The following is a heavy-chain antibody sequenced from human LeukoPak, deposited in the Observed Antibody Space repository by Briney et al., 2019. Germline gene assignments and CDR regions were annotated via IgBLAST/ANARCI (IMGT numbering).Heavy chain of an antibody. J-gene: IGHJ4*02. CDR3: AKLLYYYDSSQPY. CDR2: IKPDGSDK. CDR1: GFTFSSSG. V-gene: IGHV3-7*03. Sequence: GGSLRLSCAASGFTFSSSGISWVRQAPGKGLEWVAQIKPDGSDKYYVDSVKGRFTISRDNSKNTLYLQMNSLRAEDTAVYYCAKLLYYYDSSQPYWGQGTLVTVSS. D-gene: IGHD3-22*01.